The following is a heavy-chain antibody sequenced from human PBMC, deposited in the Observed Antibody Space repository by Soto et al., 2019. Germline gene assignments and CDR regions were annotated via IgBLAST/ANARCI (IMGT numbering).Heavy chain of an antibody. D-gene: IGHD2-2*01. CDR2: IIHSGST. CDR1: GGSFSGYY. V-gene: IGHV4-34*01. Sequence: SETLSLTCAVYGGSFSGYYWSWIRQSPGKGLEWIGEIIHSGSTNYNPSLKSRVTISVDTSKNQFSLKLSSVTAADTAVYYCARGLDDREPALDYWGQGTLVT. J-gene: IGHJ4*02. CDR3: ARGLDDREPALDY.